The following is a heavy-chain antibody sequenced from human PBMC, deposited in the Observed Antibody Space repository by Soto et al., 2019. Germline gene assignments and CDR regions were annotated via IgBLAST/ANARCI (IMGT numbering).Heavy chain of an antibody. Sequence: QIQLVQSGAEVKKPGASVKVSCKASDYSFSSYAISWVRQAPGQGLEWMGWINPYNENTNYAPKFQCRISMTTDTSTSTAYMELRSLRFDDTATYYFVRVEVTPPVLGFDYWGQGTLVTVSS. D-gene: IGHD2-21*02. CDR3: VRVEVTPPVLGFDY. V-gene: IGHV1-18*01. J-gene: IGHJ4*02. CDR1: DYSFSSYA. CDR2: INPYNENT.